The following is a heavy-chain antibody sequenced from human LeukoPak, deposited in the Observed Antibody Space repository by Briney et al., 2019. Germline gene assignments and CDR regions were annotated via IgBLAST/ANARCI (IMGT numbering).Heavy chain of an antibody. V-gene: IGHV3-74*01. J-gene: IGHJ4*02. D-gene: IGHD1-26*01. CDR3: AREGGSYSNYFDY. CDR1: GFTFSSYW. Sequence: GGSLRLSCAASGFTFSSYWMHWVRQAPGKGLVWVSRINSDGISTSYADSVKGRFTISRDNAKNTLYLQMNSLKAEDTAIYYCAREGGSYSNYFDYWGQGTLVTVSS. CDR2: INSDGIST.